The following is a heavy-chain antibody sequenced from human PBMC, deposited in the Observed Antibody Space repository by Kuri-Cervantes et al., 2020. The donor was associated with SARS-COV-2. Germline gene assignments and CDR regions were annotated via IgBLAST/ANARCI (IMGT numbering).Heavy chain of an antibody. CDR3: AKDLDHPDIQLYGMDV. V-gene: IGHV3-30-3*01. Sequence: GGSLRLSCAASGFTFTSYAMHWVRQAPGKGLEWVSVISYDGSNKYYADSVKGRFTISRDNSKNTLYLQMNSLRAEDTAVYYCAKDLDHPDIQLYGMDVWGQGTTVTVSS. J-gene: IGHJ6*02. CDR1: GFTFTSYA. D-gene: IGHD1-1*01. CDR2: ISYDGSNK.